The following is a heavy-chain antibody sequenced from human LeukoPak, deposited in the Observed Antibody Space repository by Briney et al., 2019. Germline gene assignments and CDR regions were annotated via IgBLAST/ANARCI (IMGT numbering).Heavy chain of an antibody. V-gene: IGHV5-51*01. CDR1: GYSFTSYW. J-gene: IGHJ3*02. Sequence: GESLKISCKGSGYSFTSYWIGWVRQMPGKGLEWMGIIYPGDSDTRYSPSFQGQVTISADKSISTAYLQWSSLKASDTAMYYCARQHDSSGYYPNDAFDIWGKGTTVTVSS. CDR2: IYPGDSDT. D-gene: IGHD3-22*01. CDR3: ARQHDSSGYYPNDAFDI.